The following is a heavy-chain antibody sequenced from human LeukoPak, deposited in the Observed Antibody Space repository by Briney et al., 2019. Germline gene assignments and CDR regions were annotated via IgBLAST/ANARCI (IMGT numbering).Heavy chain of an antibody. CDR1: GGSISSGSYY. V-gene: IGHV4-61*02. CDR2: IYTSGST. CDR3: AREPYGSGWYDH. Sequence: PSQTLSLTCTVSGGSISSGSYYWSWIRQPAGKGLEWIGRIYTSGSTNYNPSLKSRVTISVDTSKNQFSLKLSSVTAADTAVYYCAREPYGSGWYDHWGQGTLVTVSS. D-gene: IGHD6-19*01. J-gene: IGHJ5*02.